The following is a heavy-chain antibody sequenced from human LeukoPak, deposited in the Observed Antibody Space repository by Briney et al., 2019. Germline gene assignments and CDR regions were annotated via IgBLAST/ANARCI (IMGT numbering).Heavy chain of an antibody. CDR3: ARGGTIFGVVDLDY. V-gene: IGHV4-59*01. J-gene: IGHJ4*02. CDR2: IYYSGST. D-gene: IGHD3-3*01. CDR1: GGSISNYY. Sequence: SETLSLTCTVSGGSISNYYRSWLRQPPGKGLEWIGYIYYSGSTNYNPSLKSRVTISVDTSKNQFSLKLSSVTAADTAVYYCARGGTIFGVVDLDYWGQGTLVTVSS.